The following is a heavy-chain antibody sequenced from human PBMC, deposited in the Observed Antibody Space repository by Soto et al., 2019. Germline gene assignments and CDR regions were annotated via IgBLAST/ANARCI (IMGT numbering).Heavy chain of an antibody. CDR1: LFIVSDNY. CDR3: ATRMTTAPY. J-gene: IGHJ4*02. V-gene: IGHV3-66*01. CDR2: IYSGGGT. D-gene: IGHD6-25*01. Sequence: EVRLVQSGGGLVQPGGSLRLSCAASLFIVSDNYMSWVRQAPGKGLEWVSIIYSGGGTDYAESVKGRFTISRENSKKTLYLQMNSLKAEDTGIYYCATRMTTAPYWGQGTVVTVSS.